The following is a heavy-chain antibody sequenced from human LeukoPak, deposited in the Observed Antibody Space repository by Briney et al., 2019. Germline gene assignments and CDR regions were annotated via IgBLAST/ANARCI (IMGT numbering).Heavy chain of an antibody. CDR1: GFTFTSSA. Sequence: SVKVSCKASGFTFTSSAMQWVRQARGQRLEGIGWILVGSGNTNYAQKFQERVTITRDMSTSTAYMELSSLRSEDTAVYYCAAGQNNLYSFDYWGQGTLVTVSS. CDR3: AAGQNNLYSFDY. J-gene: IGHJ4*02. V-gene: IGHV1-58*02. D-gene: IGHD1/OR15-1a*01. CDR2: ILVGSGNT.